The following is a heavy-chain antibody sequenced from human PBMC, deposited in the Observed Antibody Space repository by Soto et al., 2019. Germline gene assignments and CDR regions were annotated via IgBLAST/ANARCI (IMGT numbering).Heavy chain of an antibody. Sequence: EEQLVESGGGLVQPGGALRVSCAASGFSFRSYVMNWVRQAPGKGLAWGSYISVGSGSLFYADSVKGRFTFSRDDAKNSLYLQMNTLRGEDTAVYYCVRNDRWAFDIWGQGTMVTVSS. V-gene: IGHV3-48*01. J-gene: IGHJ3*02. CDR1: GFSFRSYV. CDR2: ISVGSGSL. CDR3: VRNDRWAFDI. D-gene: IGHD3-22*01.